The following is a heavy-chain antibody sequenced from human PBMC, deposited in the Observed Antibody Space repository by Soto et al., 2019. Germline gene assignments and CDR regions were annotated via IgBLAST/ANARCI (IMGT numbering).Heavy chain of an antibody. Sequence: SDTLSLTCAVSGASISSDNRWTWVRQPPGEGLEWIGEISQSGTTKYNPSLASRVTISLDKSKNQFSLRLTSMTAADTAVYYCAKKVPAALRLYYFFGLDVWGQGTTVTGSS. CDR2: ISQSGTT. D-gene: IGHD2-15*01. CDR1: GASISSDNR. CDR3: AKKVPAALRLYYFFGLDV. J-gene: IGHJ6*02. V-gene: IGHV4-4*02.